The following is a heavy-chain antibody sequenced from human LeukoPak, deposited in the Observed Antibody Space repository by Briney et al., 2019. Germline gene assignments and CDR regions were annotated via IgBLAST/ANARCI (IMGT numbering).Heavy chain of an antibody. Sequence: GGSLRLSCAASGFTFDTYGMTWVRQAPGKGLEWVSGIRGSDGRTYYADSVKGRFTISKDNSKDTLYLQMNSLRAEDTAVYYCAKGGWLDCWGRGTLVTVSS. CDR2: IRGSDGRT. V-gene: IGHV3-23*01. J-gene: IGHJ4*02. CDR1: GFTFDTYG. CDR3: AKGGWLDC.